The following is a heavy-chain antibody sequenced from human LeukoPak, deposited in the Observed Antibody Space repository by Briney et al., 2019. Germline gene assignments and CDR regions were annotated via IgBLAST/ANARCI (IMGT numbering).Heavy chain of an antibody. CDR3: ARDIAYCGGDCYVQFDP. CDR2: IYTSGST. D-gene: IGHD2-21*02. Sequence: SETLSLTCTVSGGSISSGSYYWSWIRPPAGKGLEWVGRIYTSGSTNYNPSLKSRGTITVDTSKNQFSLKLSSVTAADTAVYYCARDIAYCGGDCYVQFDPWGQGTLVTVSS. CDR1: GGSISSGSYY. J-gene: IGHJ5*02. V-gene: IGHV4-61*02.